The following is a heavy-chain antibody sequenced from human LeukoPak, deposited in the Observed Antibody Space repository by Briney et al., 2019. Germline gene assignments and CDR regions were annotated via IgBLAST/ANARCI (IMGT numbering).Heavy chain of an antibody. Sequence: GGSLRLSCAASGLTFSSAWMHWVRQTPGKGLVWVSRIQSGGTTTYADSVRGRFTISRDNAKNTLYLQMNNLRAEDTGIYYCARDGSYKLDYWGQGTLVTVSS. CDR2: IQSGGTT. J-gene: IGHJ4*02. V-gene: IGHV3-74*01. CDR1: GLTFSSAW. D-gene: IGHD1-26*01. CDR3: ARDGSYKLDY.